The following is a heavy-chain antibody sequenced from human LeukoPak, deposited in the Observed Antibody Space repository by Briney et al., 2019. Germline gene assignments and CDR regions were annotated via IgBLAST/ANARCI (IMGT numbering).Heavy chain of an antibody. J-gene: IGHJ4*02. CDR3: VRLRRNSDRSGYYYFYNY. Sequence: GGSLRLSCAASGFTFSDYCINWVRQAPGKGLEWVSSINPTSTSIYYADAVKGGFTISRDNAKSSLYLQMNSLRAEDTARYYCVRLRRNSDRSGYYYFYNYWGQGIQVTVSS. CDR1: GFTFSDYC. D-gene: IGHD3-22*01. CDR2: INPTSTSI. V-gene: IGHV3-21*01.